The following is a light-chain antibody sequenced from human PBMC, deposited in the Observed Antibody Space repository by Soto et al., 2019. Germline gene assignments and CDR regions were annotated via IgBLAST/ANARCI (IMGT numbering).Light chain of an antibody. CDR3: MRLAHVPRT. J-gene: IGKJ1*01. V-gene: IGKV2-24*01. CDR1: HSLVHSDGNTY. Sequence: DIVLTQTPLSSPVTLGQPASISCKSSHSLVHSDGNTYLSWLQQRPGQPPRLLLYKISNRFSGGPDRFSGSRAGTDFTLKISRVEGEDGGVYYCMRLAHVPRTFGQGTKVEI. CDR2: KIS.